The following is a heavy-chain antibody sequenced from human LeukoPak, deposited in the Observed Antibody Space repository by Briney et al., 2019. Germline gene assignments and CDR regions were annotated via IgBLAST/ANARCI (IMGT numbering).Heavy chain of an antibody. J-gene: IGHJ4*02. CDR1: GLTFSSYE. CDR2: ISSSGTTI. Sequence: GGSLRLSCAASGLTFSSYEMNWVRQAPGKGLEWVSFISSSGTTINQPDSVKGRFTISRDNAKNSVHLQMDNLRVEDTAVYYCARGWDRAHPTGFELDVWGQGTLVTVSS. V-gene: IGHV3-48*03. D-gene: IGHD1-26*01. CDR3: ARGWDRAHPTGFELDV.